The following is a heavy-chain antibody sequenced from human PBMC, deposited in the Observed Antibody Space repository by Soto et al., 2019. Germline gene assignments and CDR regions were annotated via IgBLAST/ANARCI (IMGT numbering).Heavy chain of an antibody. J-gene: IGHJ4*02. CDR1: GVTCRDHY. V-gene: IGHV3-72*01. D-gene: IGHD5-18*01. Sequence: EVQLVESGGGLAQPGSSLTLSCAASGVTCRDHYMCWVHQAPGKGLEWVGRIRDRPDRYTTDYAASVKDRFIISRDDSQNLLYLPMNNRKTEYSAVYFCTRAAIQLWFDFWGQGTLVTVSS. CDR2: IRDRPDRYTT. CDR3: TRAAIQLWFDF.